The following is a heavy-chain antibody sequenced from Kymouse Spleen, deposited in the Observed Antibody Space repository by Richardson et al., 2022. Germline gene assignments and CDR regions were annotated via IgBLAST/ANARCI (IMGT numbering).Heavy chain of an antibody. CDR3: TTSFSPYWNPFDY. V-gene: IGHV3-15*01. D-gene: IGHD1-1*01,IGHD1-20*01,IGHD1-7*01. Sequence: EVQLVESGGGLVKPGGSLRLSCAASGFTFSNAWMSWVRQAPGKGLEWVGRIKSKTDGGTTDYAAPVKGRFTISRDDSKNTLYLQMNSLKTEDTAVYYCTTSFSPYWNPFDYWGQGTLVTVSS. CDR2: IKSKTDGGTT. J-gene: IGHJ4*02. CDR1: GFTFSNAW.